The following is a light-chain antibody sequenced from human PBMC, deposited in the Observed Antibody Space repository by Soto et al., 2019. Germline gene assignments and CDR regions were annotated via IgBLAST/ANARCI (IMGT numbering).Light chain of an antibody. V-gene: IGLV2-11*01. CDR3: CSYAGSGLV. Sequence: TSSDVGGYNYVSWYQQHPGKAPKLMIYDVSKRPSGVPDRFSGSKSGNTASLTISGLQAEDEADYYCCSYAGSGLVFGTGTKVTVL. CDR1: SSDVGGYNY. CDR2: DVS. J-gene: IGLJ1*01.